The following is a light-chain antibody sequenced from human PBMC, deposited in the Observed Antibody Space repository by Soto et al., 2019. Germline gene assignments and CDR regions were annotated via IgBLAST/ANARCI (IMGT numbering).Light chain of an antibody. CDR2: DVT. CDR1: SSDVGAYNY. CDR3: CSYAGSYTHV. Sequence: QSALTQPASVSGSPGQAITISCSGTSSDVGAYNYVSWYQQYPGKAPKLMIYDVTKRPSGVPDRFSGSKSGNTASLTISGLQAEDEADYYCCSYAGSYTHVFGTGTKVTVL. V-gene: IGLV2-11*01. J-gene: IGLJ1*01.